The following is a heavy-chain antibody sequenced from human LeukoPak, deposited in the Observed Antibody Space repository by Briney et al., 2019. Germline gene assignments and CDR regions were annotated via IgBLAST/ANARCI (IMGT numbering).Heavy chain of an antibody. Sequence: SETLSLTCTVSGGSISSSSYYWGWIRQPPGKGLEWIGSIYYSGSTYYNPSLKSRVTISVDTSKNQFSLKLSSVTAADTAVYYCASSGYSYAHWAPDAFDIWGQGTMVTVSS. V-gene: IGHV4-39*01. J-gene: IGHJ3*02. CDR1: GGSISSSSYY. CDR3: ASSGYSYAHWAPDAFDI. D-gene: IGHD5-18*01. CDR2: IYYSGST.